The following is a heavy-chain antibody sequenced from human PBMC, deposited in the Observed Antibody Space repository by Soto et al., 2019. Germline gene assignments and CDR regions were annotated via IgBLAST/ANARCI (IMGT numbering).Heavy chain of an antibody. CDR3: ARTRMEWALYFDN. CDR2: ISSSSRTI. V-gene: IGHV3-48*01. Sequence: EVQLVESGGGLIQPGGSLRLSCEASGFSFSDSGMNWVRRAPGKRLEWISYISSSSRTIYYAASVEGRFTISRDNVRNSVQLQMNSLSGEDAGVYYCARTRMEWALYFDNWGLGTLVTVSS. CDR1: GFSFSDSG. D-gene: IGHD3-3*01. J-gene: IGHJ4*02.